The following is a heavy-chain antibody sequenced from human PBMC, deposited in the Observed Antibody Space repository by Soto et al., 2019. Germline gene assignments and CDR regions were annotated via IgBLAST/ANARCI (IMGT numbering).Heavy chain of an antibody. Sequence: GGSLRLSCAASGFTFSNYAMTWVRQAPGEGLEWVSSVSSSGGSTYCANSVKGRFTISRDNFGNTLYLQMSSLRVEDTAIYYCVEGGLAAAGYYFYGLDVWGPGTTVTVSS. CDR3: VEGGLAAAGYYFYGLDV. J-gene: IGHJ6*02. CDR1: GFTFSNYA. D-gene: IGHD6-13*01. CDR2: VSSSGGST. V-gene: IGHV3-23*01.